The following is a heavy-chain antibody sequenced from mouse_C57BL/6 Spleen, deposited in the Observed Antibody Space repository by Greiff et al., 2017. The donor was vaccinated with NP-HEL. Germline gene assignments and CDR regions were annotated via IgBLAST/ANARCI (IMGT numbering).Heavy chain of an antibody. D-gene: IGHD2-4*01. CDR1: GFTFTDYY. J-gene: IGHJ3*01. CDR3: ALYYDYDGGFAY. CDR2: IRNKANGYTT. Sequence: EVKLQESGGGLVQPGGSLSLSCAASGFTFTDYYMSWVRQPPGKALEWLGFIRNKANGYTTEYSASVKGRFTISRDNSQSILYLQMNALRAEDSATYYCALYYDYDGGFAYWGQGTLVTVSA. V-gene: IGHV7-3*01.